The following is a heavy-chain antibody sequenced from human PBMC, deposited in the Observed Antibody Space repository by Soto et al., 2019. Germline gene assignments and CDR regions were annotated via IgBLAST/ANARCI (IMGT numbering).Heavy chain of an antibody. CDR3: ARSASRGYSYGAFDY. D-gene: IGHD5-18*01. CDR2: ISYDGSNK. J-gene: IGHJ4*02. V-gene: IGHV3-30-3*01. CDR1: GFTFSSYA. Sequence: GSLRLSCAASGFTFSSYAMHWVRQAPGKGLEWVAVISYDGSNKYYADSVKGRFTISRDNSKNTLYLQMNSLRAEDTAVYYCARSASRGYSYGAFDYWGQGTLVTVSS.